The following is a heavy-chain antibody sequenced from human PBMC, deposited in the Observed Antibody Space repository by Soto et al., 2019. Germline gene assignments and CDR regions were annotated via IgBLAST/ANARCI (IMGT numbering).Heavy chain of an antibody. CDR3: GRLGGYVSVGYYYLWDS. J-gene: IGHJ4*02. D-gene: IGHD3-22*01. CDR1: DGSMNSDSSY. Sequence: QLQLQESGPGLVKPSETLSLTCRVADGSMNSDSSYWGWIRQPPGKAPEWIGVINHSGSTYHNLSIKGWVTLSVDASRNQFSLKLASMTAADTAVYYCGRLGGYVSVGYYYLWDSWGQGTLVTVSS. CDR2: INHSGST. V-gene: IGHV4-39*01.